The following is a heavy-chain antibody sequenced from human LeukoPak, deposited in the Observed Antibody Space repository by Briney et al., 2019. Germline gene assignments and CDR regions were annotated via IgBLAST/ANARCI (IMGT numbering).Heavy chain of an antibody. CDR3: ARSGGIAGIDY. CDR1: GGSFSGYY. V-gene: IGHV4-34*01. CDR2: INHSGST. Sequence: PSETLSLTCAVYGGSFSGYYWSWTRQPPGKGLEWIGEINHSGSTNYNPSLKSRVTISVDTSKNQFSLKLSSVTAADTAVYYCARSGGIAGIDYWGQGTLVTVSS. J-gene: IGHJ4*02. D-gene: IGHD4-23*01.